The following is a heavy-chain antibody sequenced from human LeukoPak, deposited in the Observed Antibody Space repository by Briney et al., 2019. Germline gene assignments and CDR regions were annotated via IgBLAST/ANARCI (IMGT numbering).Heavy chain of an antibody. CDR2: IYPGDSDT. CDR1: GYGFSSYW. D-gene: IGHD2-15*01. CDR3: ARLRSTPGAFDI. V-gene: IGHV5-51*01. J-gene: IGHJ3*02. Sequence: GESLKISCKGSGYGFSSYWIGWVRQMPGKGLEWMGIIYPGDSDTTYSPSFQGQVTISAGKSISTAYLQWSSLKASDTAMYYCARLRSTPGAFDIWGQGTMVTVSS.